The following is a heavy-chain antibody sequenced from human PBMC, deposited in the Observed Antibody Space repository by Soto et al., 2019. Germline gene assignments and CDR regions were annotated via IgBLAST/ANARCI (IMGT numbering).Heavy chain of an antibody. CDR3: VKGGYCSSTSCINWFDP. Sequence: PGGSLRLSCSASGFTFSSYAMHWVRQAPGKGLEYVSAISSNGGSTYYADSVKGRFTISRDNSKNTLYLQMSSLRAEDTAVYYCVKGGYCSSTSCINWFDPWGQGTLVTVSS. J-gene: IGHJ5*02. V-gene: IGHV3-64D*08. CDR1: GFTFSSYA. D-gene: IGHD2-2*01. CDR2: ISSNGGST.